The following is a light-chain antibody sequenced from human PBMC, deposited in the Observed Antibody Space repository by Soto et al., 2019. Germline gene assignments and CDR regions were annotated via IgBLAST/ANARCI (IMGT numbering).Light chain of an antibody. CDR2: TNY. J-gene: IGLJ2*01. V-gene: IGLV1-47*02. CDR1: TSNIGSNY. CDR3: AAWDDSLSGSYVV. Sequence: QSVLTQPPSASGTPGQRVTISCSGSTSNIGSNYVYWYQQLPGTAPKLLIHTNYERPSGVPARFSGSKSGTSASLAISGLRSEDEADYYCAAWDDSLSGSYVVFGGGTKLTVL.